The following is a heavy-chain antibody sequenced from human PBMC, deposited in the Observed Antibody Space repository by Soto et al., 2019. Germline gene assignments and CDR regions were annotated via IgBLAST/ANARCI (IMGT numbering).Heavy chain of an antibody. D-gene: IGHD4-17*01. CDR2: IIPIFGTA. CDR1: GGTFSSYA. J-gene: IGHJ6*02. V-gene: IGHV1-69*13. Sequence: SVKVSCKASGGTFSSYAISWVRQAPGQGLEWMGGIIPIFGTANYAQKFQGRVTITADESTSTAYMELSSLRSEDTAVYYCARVVGNDYGDYLPEWPYYYGMDVWGQGTTVTVSS. CDR3: ARVVGNDYGDYLPEWPYYYGMDV.